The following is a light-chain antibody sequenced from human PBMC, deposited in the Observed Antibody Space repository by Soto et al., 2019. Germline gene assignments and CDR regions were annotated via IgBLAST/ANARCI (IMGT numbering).Light chain of an antibody. CDR2: DAS. Sequence: EIVLTQSPATLSLSPGERATLSCRASQSVSSYLAWYQQKPGQAPRLLIYDASNRATGIPARFSGSGSGTVFTLTISSLEPEDFAVYYCQQLNTFGPGTKVDIK. CDR3: QQLNT. V-gene: IGKV3-11*01. J-gene: IGKJ3*01. CDR1: QSVSSY.